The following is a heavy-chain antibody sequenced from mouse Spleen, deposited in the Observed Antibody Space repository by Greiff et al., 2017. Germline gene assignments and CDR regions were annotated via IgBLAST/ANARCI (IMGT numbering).Heavy chain of an antibody. J-gene: IGHJ1*01. D-gene: IGHD1-1*01. CDR3: AREDYYGRYFDV. Sequence: GGPGGAGSSGKLSCQAFWYTLPHYWVGWGEQRPGQGLEWIGNIYPSDSETHYNQKFKDKATLTVDKSSSTAYMQLSSLTSEDSAVYYCAREDYYGRYFDVWGAGTTVTVSS. CDR1: WYTLPHYW. V-gene: IGHV1-61*01. CDR2: IYPSDSET.